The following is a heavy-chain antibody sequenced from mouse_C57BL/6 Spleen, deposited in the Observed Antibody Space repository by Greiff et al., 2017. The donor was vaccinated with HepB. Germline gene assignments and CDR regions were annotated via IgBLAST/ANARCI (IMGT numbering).Heavy chain of an antibody. CDR2: IDPSDSYT. CDR3: ARPAQATLGFAY. CDR1: GYTFTSYW. D-gene: IGHD3-2*02. J-gene: IGHJ3*01. Sequence: VQLQQSGAELVMPGASVKLSCKASGYTFTSYWMHWVKQRPGQGLEWIGEIDPSDSYTNYNQKFKGKSTLTVDKSSSTAYMQLSSLTSEDSAVYYCARPAQATLGFAYWGQGTLVTVSA. V-gene: IGHV1-69*01.